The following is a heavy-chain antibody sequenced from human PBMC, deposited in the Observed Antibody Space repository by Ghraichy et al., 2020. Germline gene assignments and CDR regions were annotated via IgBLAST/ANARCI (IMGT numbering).Heavy chain of an antibody. D-gene: IGHD2-21*01. Sequence: SETLSLTCAVYGGSFSGYYWSWIRQPPGKGLEWIGEINHSGSTNYNPSLKSRVTISVDTSKNQFSLKLSSVTAADTAVYYCARGLLWWRYWGQGTLVTVSS. CDR1: GGSFSGYY. CDR3: ARGLLWWRY. J-gene: IGHJ4*02. CDR2: INHSGST. V-gene: IGHV4-34*01.